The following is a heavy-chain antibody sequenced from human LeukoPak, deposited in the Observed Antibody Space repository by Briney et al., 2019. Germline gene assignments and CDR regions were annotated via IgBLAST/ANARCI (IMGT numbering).Heavy chain of an antibody. CDR1: GVTFDDYA. J-gene: IGHJ6*02. CDR2: ISWNSGSI. D-gene: IGHD7-27*01. V-gene: IGHV3-9*01. Sequence: GGSLRLSCAASGVTFDDYAMHLVRQAPGKGLEWVSGISWNSGSIGYADSVKGRFTISRDNAKNSLYLQMNSLRAEDTALYYCAKDSTGDYYYGMDVWGQGTTVTVSS. CDR3: AKDSTGDYYYGMDV.